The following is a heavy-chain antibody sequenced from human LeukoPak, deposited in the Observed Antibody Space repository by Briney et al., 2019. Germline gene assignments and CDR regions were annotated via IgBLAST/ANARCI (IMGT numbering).Heavy chain of an antibody. CDR1: GGSINSDDYY. J-gene: IGHJ5*02. V-gene: IGHV4-30-4*01. CDR3: ARVGSWEGWFDP. Sequence: SETLSLTCFVSGGSINSDDYYWSWIRLPPGKGLEWIGYIYYSGSTYYNPSLKSRITISVDTSKNQFSLRLSSVTAADTAVYYCARVGSWEGWFDPWGQGTLVTVSS. D-gene: IGHD1-26*01. CDR2: IYYSGST.